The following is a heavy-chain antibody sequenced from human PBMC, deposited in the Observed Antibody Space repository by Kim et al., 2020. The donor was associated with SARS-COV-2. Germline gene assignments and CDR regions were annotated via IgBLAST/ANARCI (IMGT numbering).Heavy chain of an antibody. CDR1: GGSISSYY. Sequence: SETLSLTCTVSGGSISSYYWSWIRQPPGKGLEWIGYIYYSGSTNYNPSLKSRVTISVDTSKNQFSLKLSSVTAADTAVYYCARGIDSSSLGVYYFDYWGQGTLVTVSS. D-gene: IGHD6-6*01. V-gene: IGHV4-59*13. CDR2: IYYSGST. CDR3: ARGIDSSSLGVYYFDY. J-gene: IGHJ4*02.